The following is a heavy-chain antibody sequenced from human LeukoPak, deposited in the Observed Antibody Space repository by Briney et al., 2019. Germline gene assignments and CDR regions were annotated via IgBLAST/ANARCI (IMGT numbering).Heavy chain of an antibody. CDR2: IKQDGSEK. V-gene: IGHV3-7*01. Sequence: GGSLRLSCAASGFTFSSYWMSWVRQAPGKGLEWVANIKQDGSEKYYVDSVKGRFTISRDNAKNSLHLQMNSLRAEDTAVYYCARESSGSSSSFDYWGQGTLVTVSS. D-gene: IGHD6-6*01. CDR3: ARESSGSSSSFDY. CDR1: GFTFSSYW. J-gene: IGHJ4*02.